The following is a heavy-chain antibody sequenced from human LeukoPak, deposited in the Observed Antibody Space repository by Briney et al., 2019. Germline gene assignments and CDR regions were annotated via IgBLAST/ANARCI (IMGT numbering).Heavy chain of an antibody. V-gene: IGHV4-4*07. J-gene: IGHJ4*02. CDR1: GGSISSYY. D-gene: IGHD1-26*01. CDR2: IYTSGST. CDR3: ARERGNSGSYIFDY. Sequence: SETLSLTCTVSGGSISSYYWSWIRQPAGKGLEWIGRIYTSGSTNYNPSLKSRVTMSVDTSKNQFSLKLSSVTAADTAVYYCARERGNSGSYIFDYWGQGTLVTVSS.